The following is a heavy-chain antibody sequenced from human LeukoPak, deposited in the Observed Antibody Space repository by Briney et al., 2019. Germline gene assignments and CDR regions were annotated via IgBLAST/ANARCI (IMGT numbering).Heavy chain of an antibody. CDR2: IRYDGSNK. V-gene: IGHV3-30*02. CDR3: AKDKENYYDSSGYYLDGLGGFDY. D-gene: IGHD3-22*01. J-gene: IGHJ4*02. CDR1: GFTFSSYG. Sequence: GGSLRLSCAASGFTFSSYGMHWVRQAPGKGLEWVAFIRYDGSNKYYADSGKGRFTISRDNSKNTLYLQMNSLRAEDTAVYYCAKDKENYYDSSGYYLDGLGGFDYWGQGTLVTVSS.